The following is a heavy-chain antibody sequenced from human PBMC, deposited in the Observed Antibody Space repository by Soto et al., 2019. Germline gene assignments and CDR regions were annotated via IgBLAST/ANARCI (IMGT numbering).Heavy chain of an antibody. CDR2: TYFRSKWYN. Sequence: PSQTLSLTCALSGDSVSSNTASWNWIRQSPSRGLEWLGRTYFRSKWYNDYAVSVKSRIIINPDTSNTQFSLQLNSVTPEDTAVYFCAKGDNLGPKTGYAFDPWGQGIMGTVSS. CDR1: GDSVSSNTAS. CDR3: AKGDNLGPKTGYAFDP. J-gene: IGHJ5*02. V-gene: IGHV6-1*01. D-gene: IGHD5-12*01.